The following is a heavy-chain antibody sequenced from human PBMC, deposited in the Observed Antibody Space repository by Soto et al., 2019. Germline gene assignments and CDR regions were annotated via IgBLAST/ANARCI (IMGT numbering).Heavy chain of an antibody. Sequence: GGSLRLSCAASGFTFSSYAMSWVRQAPGKGLEWVSAISGSGGSTYYADSVKGRFTISRDNSKNTLYLQMNSLRAEDTAVYYCAKSSEFGVVTPYSSDYWGQGTLVTVSS. CDR3: AKSSEFGVVTPYSSDY. V-gene: IGHV3-23*01. J-gene: IGHJ4*02. CDR2: ISGSGGST. CDR1: GFTFSSYA. D-gene: IGHD3-3*01.